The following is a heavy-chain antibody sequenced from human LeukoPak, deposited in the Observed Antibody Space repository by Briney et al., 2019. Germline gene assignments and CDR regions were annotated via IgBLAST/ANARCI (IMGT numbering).Heavy chain of an antibody. CDR2: IYHTSST. Sequence: SETLSLTCTVSGYSISSDYYWAWIRPTPGKRLEWIGSIYHTSSTYCNPSLRSRVTISVDTSKNQFSLKLSSLTAADTAVYYCARGGSRYQLLNWFDPWGQGTLVTVSS. J-gene: IGHJ5*02. CDR3: ARGGSRYQLLNWFDP. D-gene: IGHD2-2*01. V-gene: IGHV4-38-2*02. CDR1: GYSISSDYY.